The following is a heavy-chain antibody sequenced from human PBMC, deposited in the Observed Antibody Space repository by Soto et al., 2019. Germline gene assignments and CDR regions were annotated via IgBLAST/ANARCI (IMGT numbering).Heavy chain of an antibody. J-gene: IGHJ4*02. D-gene: IGHD4-17*01. V-gene: IGHV1-18*04. CDR1: GYTFTSYY. Sequence: GASVKVSCKASGYTFTSYYMHWVRQAPGQGLEWMGWISAYNGNTNYAQKLQGRVTMTTDTSTSTAYMELRSLRSDDTAVYYCAREDYGDSDYWGQGTLVTVSS. CDR3: AREDYGDSDY. CDR2: ISAYNGNT.